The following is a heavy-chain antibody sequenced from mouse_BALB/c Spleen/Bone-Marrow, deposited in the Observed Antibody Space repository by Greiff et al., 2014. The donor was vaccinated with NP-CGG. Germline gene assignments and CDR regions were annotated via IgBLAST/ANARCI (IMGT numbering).Heavy chain of an antibody. CDR2: IDPANGNT. D-gene: IGHD2-3*01. V-gene: IGHV14-3*02. CDR1: GFNIKDTY. CDR3: ARWLLNYYAMDY. Sequence: VTLKESGAELVKPGASVKLSCTASGFNIKDTYMHWVKQRPEQGLEWIGRIDPANGNTKYDPKFQGKATITADTSSNTAYLQLSSLATENTAVSYNARWLLNYYAMDYWGQGTSVTVSS. J-gene: IGHJ4*01.